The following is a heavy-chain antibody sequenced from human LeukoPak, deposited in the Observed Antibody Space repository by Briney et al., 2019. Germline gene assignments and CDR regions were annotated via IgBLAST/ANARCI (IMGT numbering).Heavy chain of an antibody. CDR1: GFTFSTYG. V-gene: IGHV3-30*02. D-gene: IGHD3-3*01. CDR2: IRYDGSNK. CDR3: TASFWSASKEGAY. Sequence: GGSLRLSCAASGFTFSTYGMLWVRQAPGQGPEGVALIRYDGSNKYYADSVKGRFTISRDTSENKVYLQMDSLRPDDTAVYYCTASFWSASKEGAYWGQGTLVTVSS. J-gene: IGHJ4*02.